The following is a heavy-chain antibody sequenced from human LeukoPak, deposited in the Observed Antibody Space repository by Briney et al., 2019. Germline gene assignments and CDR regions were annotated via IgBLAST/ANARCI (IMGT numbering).Heavy chain of an antibody. CDR2: IYYSGST. Sequence: SETLSLTCTVSGGSISSYYWSWIRQPPGKGLEWIGYIYYSGSTNYNPSLKSRVTISVDTSKNQFSLKLSSVTAADTAVYYCARDHIQWLNTFDYWGQGTLVTVSS. V-gene: IGHV4-59*01. D-gene: IGHD6-19*01. J-gene: IGHJ4*02. CDR1: GGSISSYY. CDR3: ARDHIQWLNTFDY.